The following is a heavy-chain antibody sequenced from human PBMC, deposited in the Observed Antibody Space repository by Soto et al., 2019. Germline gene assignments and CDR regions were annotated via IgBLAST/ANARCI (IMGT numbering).Heavy chain of an antibody. Sequence: SVKVSCKASGGTFSSYAISWVRQAPGQGLEWMGGIIPIFGTTNYAQKFQGRVTITADESTSTAYMELSSLRSEDTAVYYCARDHVDSDYFDYWGQGTLVTVSS. D-gene: IGHD5-18*01. J-gene: IGHJ4*02. V-gene: IGHV1-69*13. CDR1: GGTFSSYA. CDR2: IIPIFGTT. CDR3: ARDHVDSDYFDY.